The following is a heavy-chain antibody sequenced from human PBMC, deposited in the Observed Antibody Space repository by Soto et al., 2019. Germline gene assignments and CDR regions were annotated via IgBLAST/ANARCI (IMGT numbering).Heavy chain of an antibody. CDR2: IFYNGKT. J-gene: IGHJ4*02. CDR1: GGSVFSSSSY. D-gene: IGHD1-1*01. CDR3: ARLGGLTEFRGPWYKFEQ. V-gene: IGHV4-39*01. Sequence: QLQLQESGPGLVRPSETLSLTCTVTGGSVFSSSSYWAWIRQSPGKGLEWIGQIFYNGKTYYSPSLGSRVTMSVDSSNHLFSLSLRSVTAADTALYYCARLGGLTEFRGPWYKFEQGGRGILVTVSS.